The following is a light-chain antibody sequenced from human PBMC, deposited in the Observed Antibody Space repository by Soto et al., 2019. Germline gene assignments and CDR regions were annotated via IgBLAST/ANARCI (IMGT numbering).Light chain of an antibody. CDR1: QSVSNNY. V-gene: IGKV3-20*01. Sequence: VLTHSHGTLSLSPGELATFSCRASQSVSNNYIARYQQQRDVAPSLLFYGASIRATGTPDRFGGSWSGTDFTLTISMLEAEDVAVYYCQQYGSSLSTFGHGTRLEIK. J-gene: IGKJ5*01. CDR2: GAS. CDR3: QQYGSSLST.